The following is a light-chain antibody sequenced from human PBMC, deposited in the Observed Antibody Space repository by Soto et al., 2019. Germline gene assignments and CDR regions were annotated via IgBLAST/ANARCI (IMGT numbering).Light chain of an antibody. CDR3: SSYTSSSTTYV. CDR1: SSDVGGYNY. V-gene: IGLV2-14*01. CDR2: DGS. J-gene: IGLJ1*01. Sequence: QSALTQPASVSGSPGQSITISCTGTSSDVGGYNYVSWYQQHPGKAHKLMIYDGSNRPSGVSNRFSGSKSGNTASLTISGLQAEDEAEYYCSSYTSSSTTYVFGTGTKVTVL.